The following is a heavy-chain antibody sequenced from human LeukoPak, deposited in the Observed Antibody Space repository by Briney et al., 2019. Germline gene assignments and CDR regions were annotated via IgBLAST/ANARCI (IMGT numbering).Heavy chain of an antibody. D-gene: IGHD4-23*01. CDR2: ISGSGGNT. V-gene: IGHV3-23*01. CDR1: GFTFSSYA. J-gene: IGHJ4*02. CDR3: AKDQYGGNPQYYFDY. Sequence: GGSLRLSCAASGFTFSSYAMSWVRQAPGKGLEWVSAISGSGGNTYYADSVKGRFTISRDNFKSTLYLQMNSLRAEDTAVYYCAKDQYGGNPQYYFDYWGQGTLVTVPS.